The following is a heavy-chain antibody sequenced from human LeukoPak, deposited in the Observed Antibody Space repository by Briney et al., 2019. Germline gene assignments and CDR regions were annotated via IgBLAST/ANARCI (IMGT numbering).Heavy chain of an antibody. CDR3: AREAAVAPTYDAFDI. D-gene: IGHD6-19*01. J-gene: IGHJ3*02. CDR1: GVTFSSSW. V-gene: IGHV3-53*01. CDR2: IYSGGST. Sequence: GGSLRLSCAASGVTFSSSWMSWVRQAPGKGLEWVSVIYSGGSTYYADSVKGRFTISRDNSKNTLYLQMNSLRAEDTAVYYCAREAAVAPTYDAFDIWGQGTMVTVSS.